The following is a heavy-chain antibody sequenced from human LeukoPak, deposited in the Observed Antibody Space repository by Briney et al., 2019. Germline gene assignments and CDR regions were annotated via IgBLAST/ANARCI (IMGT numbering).Heavy chain of an antibody. CDR2: ISYSGST. Sequence: SETLSLTCTVSGDSISSSSYYWGWIRQSPGKGLEWIGSISYSGSTYYNPSLKSRVTISVDKSKNQLSLKLISVTAADTAVYYCARDVGTALVTGDYWGQGTLVTVSS. V-gene: IGHV4-39*07. D-gene: IGHD5-18*01. CDR1: GDSISSSSYY. J-gene: IGHJ4*02. CDR3: ARDVGTALVTGDY.